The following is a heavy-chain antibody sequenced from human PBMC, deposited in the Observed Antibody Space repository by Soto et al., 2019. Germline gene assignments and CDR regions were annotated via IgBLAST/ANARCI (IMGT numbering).Heavy chain of an antibody. CDR3: ARSHSYGMDV. CDR1: GFTLSSYW. J-gene: IGHJ6*02. Sequence: VQLVESGGGLVQPGGSLRLSCAASGFTLSSYWMHWDRQAPGKGLVWVSRINIDGSNTNYADSVKGRFTISRDNAKNTLYLQMNSLRVEDTAVYYCARSHSYGMDVLRQGTTVNVS. V-gene: IGHV3-74*01. CDR2: INIDGSNT.